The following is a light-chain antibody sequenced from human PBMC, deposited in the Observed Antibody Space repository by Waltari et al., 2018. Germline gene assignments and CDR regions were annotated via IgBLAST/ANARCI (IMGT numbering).Light chain of an antibody. CDR3: ISYAGINYVA. CDR2: EVT. V-gene: IGLV2-8*01. Sequence: QSALTQPPSASGSPGHSVSISCTGTSSDIGGYNYVSWYQQHPGKAPKLLIYEVTKRHSVVPDSFSASKSANTASVTVFVLRAEDEADYYCISYAGINYVAFGGGTKLTVL. CDR1: SSDIGGYNY. J-gene: IGLJ2*01.